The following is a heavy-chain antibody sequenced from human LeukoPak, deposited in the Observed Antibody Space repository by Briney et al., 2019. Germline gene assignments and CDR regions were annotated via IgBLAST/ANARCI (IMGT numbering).Heavy chain of an antibody. CDR3: ARGGSTSLRWFDP. J-gene: IGHJ5*02. Sequence: GGSLRLSCAASGFTFSSYWMSWVRQAPGKGLEWVANIKQDGSEKYYVDSVKGRFTISRDNAKNSLYLQMNSLRAEDTAVYYCARGGSTSLRWFDPWGQGTLVTVSS. CDR2: IKQDGSEK. V-gene: IGHV3-7*01. D-gene: IGHD2-2*01. CDR1: GFTFSSYW.